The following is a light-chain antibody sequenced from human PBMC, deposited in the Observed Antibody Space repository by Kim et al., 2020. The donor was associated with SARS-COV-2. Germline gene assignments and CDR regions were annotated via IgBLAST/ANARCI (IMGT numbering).Light chain of an antibody. Sequence: DIQLTQSPSFLSASVGDRVTITCRATQGISGYLAWYQQKPGKAPKLLIYAASTLQSGVPSRFSGSGSGTEFTLTISSLQPEDFATYYCQQLNIYPFTFGPGTKVDIK. CDR2: AAS. CDR3: QQLNIYPFT. J-gene: IGKJ3*01. V-gene: IGKV1-9*01. CDR1: QGISGY.